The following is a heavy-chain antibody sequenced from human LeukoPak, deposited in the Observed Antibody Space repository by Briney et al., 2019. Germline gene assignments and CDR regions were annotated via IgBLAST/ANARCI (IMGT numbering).Heavy chain of an antibody. CDR1: GGSLSSYY. CDR2: IYYSGST. J-gene: IGHJ4*02. D-gene: IGHD3-16*01. Sequence: SETLSLTCAVSGGSLSSYYWSWIRQPPGKGREWVGDIYYSGSTNYNPSLKSRVTISVDTSKNQFSLKLSSVTAADTAVYYCARHRTTFSLDYFDYWGQGTLVTVSS. CDR3: ARHRTTFSLDYFDY. V-gene: IGHV4-59*08.